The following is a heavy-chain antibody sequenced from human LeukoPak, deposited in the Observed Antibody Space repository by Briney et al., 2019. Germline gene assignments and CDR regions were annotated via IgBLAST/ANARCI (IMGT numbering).Heavy chain of an antibody. CDR1: GYSFTSYW. Sequence: GESLKISCKGSGYSFTSYWIGWVRQMPGKGLEWMGRIDPSDSYTNYSPSFQGHVTISAVKSISTAYLQWSSLKASDTAMYYCVAEGGRYNWFDPWGQGTLVTVSS. J-gene: IGHJ5*02. D-gene: IGHD6-13*01. CDR3: VAEGGRYNWFDP. V-gene: IGHV5-10-1*01. CDR2: IDPSDSYT.